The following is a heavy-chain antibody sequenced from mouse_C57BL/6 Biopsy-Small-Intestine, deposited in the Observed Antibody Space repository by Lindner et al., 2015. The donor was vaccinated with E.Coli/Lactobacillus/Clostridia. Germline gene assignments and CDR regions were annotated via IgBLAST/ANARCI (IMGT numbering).Heavy chain of an antibody. D-gene: IGHD2-5*01. Sequence: VQLQESGAELVKPGASVKISCKASGYAFSSYWMNWVKQRPGKGLEWIGQIYPGDGDTNYNGKFKDKATLTADKSSSTVYMELSRLTSEDSAVYFCARHDFLSNYVFDYWGQGTTLTVSS. V-gene: IGHV1-80*01. CDR3: ARHDFLSNYVFDY. J-gene: IGHJ2*01. CDR1: GYAFSSYW. CDR2: IYPGDGDT.